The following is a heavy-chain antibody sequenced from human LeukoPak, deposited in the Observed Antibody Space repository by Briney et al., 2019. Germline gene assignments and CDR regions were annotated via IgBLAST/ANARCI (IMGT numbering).Heavy chain of an antibody. CDR2: MNPNNGNT. Sequence: ASVKVSCKASGYTFTSYDINWVRQAPGQGLEWMGWMNPNNGNTDYAQKFQGRVTLTRNTSISTAYMEVNSLRSEDTAVYYCTRGGPVAGTHKYFQHWGQGTLVTVSS. CDR1: GYTFTSYD. D-gene: IGHD6-19*01. J-gene: IGHJ1*01. CDR3: TRGGPVAGTHKYFQH. V-gene: IGHV1-8*01.